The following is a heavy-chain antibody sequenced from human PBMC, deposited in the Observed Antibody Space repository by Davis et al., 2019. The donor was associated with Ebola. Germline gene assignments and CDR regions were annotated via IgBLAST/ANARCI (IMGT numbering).Heavy chain of an antibody. CDR1: GYSFTNYW. V-gene: IGHV5-51*01. CDR2: IYTGYSDT. D-gene: IGHD1-20*01. CDR3: ASLRRTITGMDDGFDI. J-gene: IGHJ3*02. Sequence: GGSLRLSCQGFGYSFTNYWIGWVRRMPGKGLEWLGLIYTGYSDTRYSPSFRGQVTISADKSIRTAYLQWSSLKASDTAIYFCASLRRTITGMDDGFDIWGQGTKVTVSS.